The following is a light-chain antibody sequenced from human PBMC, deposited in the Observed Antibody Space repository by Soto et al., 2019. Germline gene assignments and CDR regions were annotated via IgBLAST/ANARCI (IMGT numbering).Light chain of an antibody. CDR3: QQYGSSPLIS. J-gene: IGKJ5*01. V-gene: IGKV3-20*01. CDR1: KTVSIAY. Sequence: VLTQSPGTLSLSPGESATLSCRASKTVSIAYLTWYQQKPGQAPRLLIFGASKRATGIPDRFSGSGSGRDFTLTISGLEPEDFAVYYCQQYGSSPLISFGQGTRLDIK. CDR2: GAS.